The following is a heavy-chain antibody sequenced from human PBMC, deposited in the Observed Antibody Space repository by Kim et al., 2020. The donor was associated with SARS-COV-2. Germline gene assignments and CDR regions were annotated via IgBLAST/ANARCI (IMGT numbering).Heavy chain of an antibody. V-gene: IGHV3-21*01. CDR1: GFTFSSYS. D-gene: IGHD3-16*01. Sequence: GGSLRLSCAASGFTFSSYSMNWVRQAPGKGLEWVSSISSSSSYIYYADSVKGRFTISRDNAKNSLYLQMNSLRAEDTAVYYCATGIMITFGGVMDWGQGTLVTVSS. CDR2: ISSSSSYI. CDR3: ATGIMITFGGVMD. J-gene: IGHJ4*02.